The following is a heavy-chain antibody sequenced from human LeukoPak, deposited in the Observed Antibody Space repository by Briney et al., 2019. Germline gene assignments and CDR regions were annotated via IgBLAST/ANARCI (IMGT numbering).Heavy chain of an antibody. V-gene: IGHV1-69*01. CDR3: ARDIGSVFTNWFDP. D-gene: IGHD5/OR15-5a*01. Sequence: SVKVSCKASGGTFSSYAISWVRQAPGQGLEWMGGIVPIFGTANYAQKFQGRVTITADESTSTAYMELSSLRSEDTAVYYCARDIGSVFTNWFDPWGQGTLVTVSS. CDR1: GGTFSSYA. CDR2: IVPIFGTA. J-gene: IGHJ5*02.